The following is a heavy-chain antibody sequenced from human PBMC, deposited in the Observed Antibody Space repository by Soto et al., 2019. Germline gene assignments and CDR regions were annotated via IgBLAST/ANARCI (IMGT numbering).Heavy chain of an antibody. V-gene: IGHV3-7*01. CDR3: ASRGYDFWSGYLSFDP. CDR2: IKQDGSEK. D-gene: IGHD3-3*01. J-gene: IGHJ5*02. Sequence: PGGFMRVSWAAAGFTLSIYLMTGVRQATGKGLEWVANIKQDGSEKYYVDSVKGRFTISRDNAKNSLYLQMNSLRAEDTAVYYCASRGYDFWSGYLSFDPWGQGTLVTVSS. CDR1: GFTLSIYL.